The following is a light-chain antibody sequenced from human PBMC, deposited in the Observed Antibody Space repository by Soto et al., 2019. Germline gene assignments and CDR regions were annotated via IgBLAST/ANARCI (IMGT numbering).Light chain of an antibody. J-gene: IGKJ5*01. CDR3: QQFNRYVIT. CDR2: AAS. V-gene: IGKV1-13*02. CDR1: QDITSA. Sequence: AIQLTQSPSSLSASVGDRVTITCRASQDITSALAWYQQKPGKAPNLLLYAASSLKSGVPSRFSGSGSGTDFTLTISSLQPEDFATYYCQQFNRYVITFGQGTRLETK.